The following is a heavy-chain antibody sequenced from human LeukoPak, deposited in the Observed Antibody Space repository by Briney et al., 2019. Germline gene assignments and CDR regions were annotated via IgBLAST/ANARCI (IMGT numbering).Heavy chain of an antibody. CDR1: GFSLSPRGVG. D-gene: IGHD3-10*01. Sequence: SGPTLVKPTQTLTLTFTFSGFSLSPRGVGVGWIRQPPGKALEWLALIYWNDDKRYSPSLKSRLTITKDTSKNQVVLTMTNMDPVDTATYYCAHSKVVRGVMQSFDYWGQGTLVTVSS. J-gene: IGHJ4*02. CDR3: AHSKVVRGVMQSFDY. V-gene: IGHV2-5*01. CDR2: IYWNDDK.